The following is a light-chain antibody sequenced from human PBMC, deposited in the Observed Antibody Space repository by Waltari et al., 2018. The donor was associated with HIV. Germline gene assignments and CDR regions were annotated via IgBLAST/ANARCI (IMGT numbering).Light chain of an antibody. Sequence: DIVTTQTPDTLAVYLDERANIKCKSSQSVLYSYNNKNYLAWYQQKPGQPPKLLIYWASTRESGVPDRFSGSGSGTDFTLTISSLQAEDVAVYYCQQYYSTPSITFGQGTRLEIK. V-gene: IGKV4-1*01. CDR3: QQYYSTPSIT. CDR2: WAS. CDR1: QSVLYSYNNKNY. J-gene: IGKJ5*01.